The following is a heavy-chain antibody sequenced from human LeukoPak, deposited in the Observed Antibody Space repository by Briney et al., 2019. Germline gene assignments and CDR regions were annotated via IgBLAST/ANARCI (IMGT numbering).Heavy chain of an antibody. CDR3: ARDAYSSSSYYYYGMDV. Sequence: GASVKVSCKASGGTFSSYAISWVRQAPGQGLEWMGWISAYNGNTNYAQKLQGRVTMTTDTSTSTAYMELRSLRSDDTAVYYCARDAYSSSSYYYYGMDVWGQGTTVTVSS. J-gene: IGHJ6*02. V-gene: IGHV1-18*01. CDR2: ISAYNGNT. D-gene: IGHD6-13*01. CDR1: GGTFSSYA.